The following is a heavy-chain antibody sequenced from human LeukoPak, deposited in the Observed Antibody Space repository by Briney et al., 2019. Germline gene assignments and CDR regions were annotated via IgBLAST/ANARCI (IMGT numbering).Heavy chain of an antibody. CDR3: ARQSAPEVEKATITSPLFDY. CDR2: IIPIFGTA. J-gene: IGHJ4*02. CDR1: GGTFSSYA. D-gene: IGHD5-24*01. V-gene: IGHV1-69*05. Sequence: ASVKVSCKASGGTFSSYASSWLRQAPGQGLEWMGGIIPIFGTANYAQKFQGRVTITTDESTSTAYMELSSLRSEDTAVYYCARQSAPEVEKATITSPLFDYWGQGTLVTVSS.